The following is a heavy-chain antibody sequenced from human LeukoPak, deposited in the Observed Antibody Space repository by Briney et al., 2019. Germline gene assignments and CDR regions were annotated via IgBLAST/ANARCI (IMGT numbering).Heavy chain of an antibody. CDR3: TRAQTEVGAKYYIDY. D-gene: IGHD1-26*01. CDR1: AFTFGDYA. V-gene: IGHV3-49*04. CDR2: VRGKPYGATT. J-gene: IGHJ4*02. Sequence: PGGSLRLTCTASAFTFGDYAMNWVRQAPGKGLEWVGFVRGKPYGATTEYAASVKGRFTISRDDSKSIAYLQMNSLKTEDTAVYYCTRAQTEVGAKYYIDYWGQGTLVTVSS.